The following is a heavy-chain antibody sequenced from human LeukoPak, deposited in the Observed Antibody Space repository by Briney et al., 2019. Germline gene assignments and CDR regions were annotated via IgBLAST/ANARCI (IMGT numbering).Heavy chain of an antibody. J-gene: IGHJ4*02. CDR2: IYTSGNT. Sequence: SETLSLTCTVSGGSISSGTYYWNWIRQPAGKGLEWIGRIYTSGNTIYNPSLESRVTISVASSKNQFSLMRSSVTAADTAVYYCASIYCSGGSCYSNYWGQETLLTVSS. CDR3: ASIYCSGGSCYSNY. CDR1: GGSISSGTYY. D-gene: IGHD2-15*01. V-gene: IGHV4-61*02.